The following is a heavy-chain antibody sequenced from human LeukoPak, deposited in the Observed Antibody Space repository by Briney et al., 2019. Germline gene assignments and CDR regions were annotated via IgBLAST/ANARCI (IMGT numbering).Heavy chain of an antibody. Sequence: ASVKVSCKASGYTFTSCAMHWVRQAPGQRLEWMGWINAGNGNTKYSQKFQGRVTITRDTSASTAYMELSSLRSEDTAVYYCAKGEYCSSTSCYIFYYGMDVWGQGTTVTVSS. D-gene: IGHD2-2*02. J-gene: IGHJ6*02. CDR1: GYTFTSCA. CDR3: AKGEYCSSTSCYIFYYGMDV. V-gene: IGHV1-3*01. CDR2: INAGNGNT.